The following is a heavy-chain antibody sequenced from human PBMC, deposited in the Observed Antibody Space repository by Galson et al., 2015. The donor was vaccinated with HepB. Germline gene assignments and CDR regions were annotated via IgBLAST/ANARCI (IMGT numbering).Heavy chain of an antibody. J-gene: IGHJ5*02. CDR3: AREAIYDSNGSEALDP. V-gene: IGHV3-66*02. Sequence: SLRLSCAASGFTVNSNFMSWVRQAPGRGLEWVSVIYTGGNTYYADSVRGRFTISRDISKNTLYLQMNSLRAEDTAVYYCAREAIYDSNGSEALDPWGQGTLVTVSS. CDR2: IYTGGNT. CDR1: GFTVNSNF. D-gene: IGHD3-22*01.